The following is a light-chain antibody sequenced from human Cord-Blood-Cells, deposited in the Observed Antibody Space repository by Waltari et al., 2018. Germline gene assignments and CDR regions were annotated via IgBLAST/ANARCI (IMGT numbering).Light chain of an antibody. V-gene: IGKV1-5*01. Sequence: DIQMTQSPSTLSASVGDRVTITCRASQSISSWLAWYQQKPGKAPKLLIYDASSLESGVPSRFSGSGSGTEVTLTISSLQPDDCATYYCQQYNSYSAFTFGPGTKVDIK. CDR1: QSISSW. J-gene: IGKJ3*01. CDR2: DAS. CDR3: QQYNSYSAFT.